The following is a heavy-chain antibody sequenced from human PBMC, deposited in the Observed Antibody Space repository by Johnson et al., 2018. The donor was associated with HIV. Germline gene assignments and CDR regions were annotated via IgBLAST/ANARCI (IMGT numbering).Heavy chain of an antibody. V-gene: IGHV3-30-3*01. CDR1: GFTFSSYA. CDR2: ISYDGSNK. J-gene: IGHJ3*02. Sequence: QMQLVESGGGVVQPGRSLRLSCAASGFTFSSYAMHWVRQAPGKGLEWVAVISYDGSNKYYADSVKGRFTISRDNSKNTLYLQMNSLRAEDTAVEYCARGAVTCGGVIGGDDAFDIWGQGTMVTVSS. CDR3: ARGAVTCGGVIGGDDAFDI. D-gene: IGHD3-16*02.